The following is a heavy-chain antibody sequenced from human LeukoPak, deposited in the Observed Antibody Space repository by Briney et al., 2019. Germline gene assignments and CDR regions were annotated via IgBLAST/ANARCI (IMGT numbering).Heavy chain of an antibody. CDR1: GGSFSGYY. CDR2: INHSGST. J-gene: IGHJ4*02. V-gene: IGHV4-34*01. CDR3: ARSSTMVRGVTRGVYFDY. Sequence: SETLSLTCAVYGGSFSGYYWSWIRQPPGKGLEWIGEINHSGSTNYNPSLKSRVTISVDTSKNQFSLKLSSVTAADTAVYYCARSSTMVRGVTRGVYFDYWGQGTLVTVSS. D-gene: IGHD3-10*01.